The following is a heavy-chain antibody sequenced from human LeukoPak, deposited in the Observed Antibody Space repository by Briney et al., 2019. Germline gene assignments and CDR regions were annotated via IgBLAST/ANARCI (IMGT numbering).Heavy chain of an antibody. Sequence: ASVEVSCKASGYTFTAYYIHWVRQAPGQGLEWMGWINPNNGDTNHAQNFQGRVTMTRDTSISTAYMELRRLRSDDTAVYFCARAHTTLLGAGGYWGQGTLVTVSS. CDR3: ARAHTTLLGAGGY. D-gene: IGHD1-26*01. V-gene: IGHV1-2*02. J-gene: IGHJ4*02. CDR1: GYTFTAYY. CDR2: INPNNGDT.